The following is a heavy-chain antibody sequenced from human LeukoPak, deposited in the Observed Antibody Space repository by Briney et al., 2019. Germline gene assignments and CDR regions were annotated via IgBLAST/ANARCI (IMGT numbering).Heavy chain of an antibody. D-gene: IGHD3-10*01. CDR2: MSSVT. Sequence: GSLTLSCAASGFTFSNFAMSWVRQAPGKGLEWVSAMSSVTYYADSVKGRFTISRDDSKSTLFLQMNSLRAEDTAVYYCAKAFFSGSGGNHKHFDSWGQGTLVTVSS. J-gene: IGHJ4*02. CDR3: AKAFFSGSGGNHKHFDS. V-gene: IGHV3-23*01. CDR1: GFTFSNFA.